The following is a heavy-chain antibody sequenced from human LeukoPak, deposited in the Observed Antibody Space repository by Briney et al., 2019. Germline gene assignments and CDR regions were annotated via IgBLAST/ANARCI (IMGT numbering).Heavy chain of an antibody. CDR3: ASIMTTVTQADY. D-gene: IGHD4-17*01. V-gene: IGHV4-61*01. J-gene: IGHJ4*02. Sequence: SETLSLTCTVSGGSVSSGSYYWSWIRQPPGKGLEWIGYIYYSGSTNYNPSLKSRVTISVDTSKNQFSLKLSSVTAADTAVYYCASIMTTVTQADYWGQGTLVTVSS. CDR1: GGSVSSGSYY. CDR2: IYYSGST.